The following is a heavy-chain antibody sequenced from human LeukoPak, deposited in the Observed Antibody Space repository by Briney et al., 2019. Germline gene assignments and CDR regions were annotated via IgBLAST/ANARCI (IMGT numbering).Heavy chain of an antibody. J-gene: IGHJ4*02. CDR1: GYTFTGYY. V-gene: IGHV1-2*02. D-gene: IGHD3-22*01. CDR3: ARDLYYYDSSGYYF. Sequence: ASVKVSCKASGYTFTGYYMHWVRQAPGQGLEWMGWINPNSGGTNYAQKFQGRVTKTRDTSISTAYMELSRLRSDDTAVYYCARDLYYYDSSGYYFWGQGTLVTVSS. CDR2: INPNSGGT.